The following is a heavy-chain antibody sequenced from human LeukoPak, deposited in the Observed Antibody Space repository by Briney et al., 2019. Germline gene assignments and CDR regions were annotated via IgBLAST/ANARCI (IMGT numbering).Heavy chain of an antibody. CDR3: ARALTPGYCSGGTCSYFDY. D-gene: IGHD2-15*01. Sequence: SXXLSLTCTVSGGSIRSYYWSWIRQPPGKGLEWIRYIYYSGSTKSNPSLKRRVTISVDKCRNQFSLKVSSVTAADTAVYYCARALTPGYCSGGTCSYFDYWGQGTLVTVSS. CDR2: IYYSGST. J-gene: IGHJ4*02. CDR1: GGSIRSYY. V-gene: IGHV4-59*01.